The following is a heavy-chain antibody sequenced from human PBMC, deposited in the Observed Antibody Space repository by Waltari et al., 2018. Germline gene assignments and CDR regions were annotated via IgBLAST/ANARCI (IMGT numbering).Heavy chain of an antibody. V-gene: IGHV3-53*03. D-gene: IGHD2-15*01. J-gene: IGHJ4*02. CDR1: GFLGGATY. CDR3: ARGHCTGGSCHSGDNFDL. Sequence: EVNLVESGGGLVQPGGSLRLSCAASGFLGGATYMTWVRQAPGKGLEWVSVIYSGITTYYADSAKDRFIISRDNSKNTLFLQMNSLRAEDTAVYYCARGHCTGGSCHSGDNFDLWGQGTLVTVSS. CDR2: IYSGITT.